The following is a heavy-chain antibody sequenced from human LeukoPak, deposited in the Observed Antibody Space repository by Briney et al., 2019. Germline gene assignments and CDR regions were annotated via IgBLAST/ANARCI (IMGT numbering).Heavy chain of an antibody. Sequence: PSQTLSLTCTVSGGSISSGDYYWSWIRQPPGKGLEWIGYIYYSGSTYYNPSLKSRVTISVDTSKNQFSLKLSSVTAAGTAVYYCARGYSGYDTPSYFDYWGQGTLVTVSS. D-gene: IGHD5-12*01. J-gene: IGHJ4*02. CDR1: GGSISSGDYY. CDR3: ARGYSGYDTPSYFDY. CDR2: IYYSGST. V-gene: IGHV4-30-4*01.